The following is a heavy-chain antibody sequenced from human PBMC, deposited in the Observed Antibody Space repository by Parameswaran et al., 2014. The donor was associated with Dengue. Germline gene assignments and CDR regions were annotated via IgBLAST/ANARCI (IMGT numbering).Heavy chain of an antibody. J-gene: IGHJ6*02. D-gene: IGHD3-9*01. CDR3: ARDPGYYDILTVSLGMDV. Sequence: GSLRLSCAASGFTFSSYWMSWVRQAPGKGLEWVANIKQDGSEKYYVDSVKGRFTISRDNAKNSLYLQMNSLRAEDTAVYYCARDPGYYDILTVSLGMDVWGQGTTVTVSS. CDR2: IKQDGSEK. CDR1: GFTFSSYW. V-gene: IGHV3-7*01.